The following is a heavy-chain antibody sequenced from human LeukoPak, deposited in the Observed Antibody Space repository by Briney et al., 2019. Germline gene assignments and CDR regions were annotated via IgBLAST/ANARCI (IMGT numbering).Heavy chain of an antibody. V-gene: IGHV3-21*01. J-gene: IGHJ6*02. CDR1: GFTFSSYS. Sequence: GGSLRLSCAASGFTFSSYSMNWVRQAPGKGLEWVSSISSSSSNKYYADSVKGRFTISRDNAKNSLYLQMNSLRAEDTAVYYCARDMEVAAAGGGNYYYGMDVWGQGTTVTVSS. CDR3: ARDMEVAAAGGGNYYYGMDV. CDR2: ISSSSSNK. D-gene: IGHD6-13*01.